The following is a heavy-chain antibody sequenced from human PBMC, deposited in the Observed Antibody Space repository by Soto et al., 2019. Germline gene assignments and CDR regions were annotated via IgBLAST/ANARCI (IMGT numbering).Heavy chain of an antibody. CDR3: GSVWPRDPWMY. J-gene: IGHJ4*02. Sequence: EVQLVESGGGLVKPGGSLRLSCAASGIIFSSYTMNWVRQAPGKGLEWVATISASRTYIYYADSLKGRFTISSDNAYNSLYLPMNSLRAEDTAVYYCGSVWPRDPWMYWGQGTLVTVSS. V-gene: IGHV3-21*01. D-gene: IGHD5-12*01. CDR1: GIIFSSYT. CDR2: ISASRTYI.